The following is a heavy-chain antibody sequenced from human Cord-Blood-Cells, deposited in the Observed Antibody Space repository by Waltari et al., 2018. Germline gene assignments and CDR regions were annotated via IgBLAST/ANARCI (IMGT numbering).Heavy chain of an antibody. V-gene: IGHV1-69*01. CDR2: IIPIVGTA. Sequence: QVQLVQSGAEVKKRGSSVKVSCKASGGTFSSYAISWVRQAPGQGLEWIGGIIPIVGTANYAKKFQGRVTITADESTSTAYMELSSLRSEDTAVYYCARGWYEPNLTIDYWGQGTLVTVSS. CDR1: GGTFSSYA. J-gene: IGHJ4*02. D-gene: IGHD2-15*01. CDR3: ARGWYEPNLTIDY.